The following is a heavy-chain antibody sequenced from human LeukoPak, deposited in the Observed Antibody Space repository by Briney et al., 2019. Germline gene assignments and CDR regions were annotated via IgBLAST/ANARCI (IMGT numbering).Heavy chain of an antibody. J-gene: IGHJ4*02. D-gene: IGHD2/OR15-2a*01. V-gene: IGHV4-39*01. CDR2: LYYSGVS. CDR3: ARKQAGTTHDY. CDR1: GGSISSNSDY. Sequence: SETLSLTCNVSGGSISSNSDYWGWIRQPPGTGLEWIGSLYYSGVSVYNPSLKSRVTMSVDTSKNQFSLKLSSVTAADTAVYYCARKQAGTTHDYWGQGTLVTVSS.